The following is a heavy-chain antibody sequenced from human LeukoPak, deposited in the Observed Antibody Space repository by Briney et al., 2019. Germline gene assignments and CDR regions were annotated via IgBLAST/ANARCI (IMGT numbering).Heavy chain of an antibody. CDR3: ARWRHSSGYYYDD. CDR2: ISSNGGSA. V-gene: IGHV3-64*01. D-gene: IGHD3-22*01. CDR1: GFTFSSYT. Sequence: GGSLRLSCAASGFTFSSYTMHWVRQAPGKGLEYVSAISSNGGSAYYANSVKGRFTISRDNSKNTLYLQMGSLRAEDMAVYYCARWRHSSGYYYDDWGQGTLVTVSS. J-gene: IGHJ4*02.